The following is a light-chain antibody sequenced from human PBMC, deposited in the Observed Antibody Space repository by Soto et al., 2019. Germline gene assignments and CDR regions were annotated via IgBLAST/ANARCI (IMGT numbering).Light chain of an antibody. V-gene: IGLV2-23*01. Sequence: QSVLTQPASVSGSPGQSITISCTGTSSDVGSYNPVSWYQQHPGKAPKLMIYEGSKRPSGVSNRFSGSKSGNTASLTISGLQAEDEADYYCCSYAGSSTGVFXTGTKVTVL. CDR2: EGS. CDR1: SSDVGSYNP. CDR3: CSYAGSSTGV. J-gene: IGLJ1*01.